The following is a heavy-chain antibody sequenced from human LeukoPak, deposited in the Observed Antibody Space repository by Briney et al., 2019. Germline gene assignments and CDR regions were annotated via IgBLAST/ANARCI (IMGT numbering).Heavy chain of an antibody. V-gene: IGHV6-1*01. J-gene: IGHJ4*02. Sequence: SQTPSLTCAISGDSVSSNSGTWNWIRQSTSRGLEWLGRTYYRSKWYDDYAVSVKSRVTINPDTSKNQFSLQLNSVTPEDTAVYYCARGYTSMVIWGQGTLVTVSS. D-gene: IGHD5-18*01. CDR3: ARGYTSMVI. CDR1: GDSVSSNSGT. CDR2: TYYRSKWYD.